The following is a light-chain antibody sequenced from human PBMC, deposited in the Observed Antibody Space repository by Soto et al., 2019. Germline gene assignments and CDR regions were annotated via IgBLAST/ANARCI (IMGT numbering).Light chain of an antibody. J-gene: IGKJ1*01. CDR3: QQYGRT. V-gene: IGKV3-20*01. CDR2: GAS. CDR1: QSVSSSY. Sequence: EIVLTQSPSTLSLSPGERATLSCRASQSVSSSYLAWYQQKPGQAPRLLIYGASSRATGIPDRFSGSGSGTDFTLTISRREPEDVAVYYCQQYGRTFGQGTKVEIK.